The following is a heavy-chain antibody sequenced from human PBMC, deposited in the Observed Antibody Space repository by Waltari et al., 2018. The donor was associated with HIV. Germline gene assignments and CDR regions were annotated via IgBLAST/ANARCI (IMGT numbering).Heavy chain of an antibody. CDR2: INYSGST. CDR1: ISSSSYS. CDR3: ASRITMVRGVPYYYYYGMDV. J-gene: IGHJ6*02. D-gene: IGHD3-10*01. Sequence: ISSSSYSWGGIRQPPGKGLEWIGSINYSGSTYYNPSLKSRVTISVDTSKNQFSLKLSSVTAADTAVYYCASRITMVRGVPYYYYYGMDVWGQGTTVTVSS. V-gene: IGHV4-39*01.